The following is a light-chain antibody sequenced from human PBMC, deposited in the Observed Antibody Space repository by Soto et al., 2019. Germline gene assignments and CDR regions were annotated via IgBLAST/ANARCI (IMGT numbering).Light chain of an antibody. CDR2: DVN. Sequence: SALTQPASVSGSPGQSITISCTGTSSDVGSFNLVSWYQQHPGKVPKLMIYDVNKRPSGVSNRFSGSKSGNTASLTISGLQAEDEADYYCCSYAGSSTYVVFGGGTKVTVL. CDR1: SSDVGSFNL. J-gene: IGLJ2*01. CDR3: CSYAGSSTYVV. V-gene: IGLV2-23*02.